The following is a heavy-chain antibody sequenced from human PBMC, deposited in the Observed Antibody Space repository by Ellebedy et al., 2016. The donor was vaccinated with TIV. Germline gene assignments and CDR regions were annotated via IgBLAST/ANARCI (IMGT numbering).Heavy chain of an antibody. CDR3: ASPGYYGPFDH. Sequence: PGGSLRLSREASGFTVSASYLSWVRQAPGKGLEWVSTIYSGGSTNYADSVKGRFTISRHSSKNMLYLQMNALRLEDTAVYYCASPGYYGPFDHWGRGTLVTVSS. J-gene: IGHJ4*02. V-gene: IGHV3-53*04. CDR2: IYSGGST. CDR1: GFTVSASY. D-gene: IGHD3-3*01.